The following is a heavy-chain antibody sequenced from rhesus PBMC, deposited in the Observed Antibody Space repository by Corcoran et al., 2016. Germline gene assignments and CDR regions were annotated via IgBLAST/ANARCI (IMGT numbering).Heavy chain of an antibody. CDR2: INTNGGIT. CDR3: AKDMFSGSFSGLDS. Sequence: EVQLVESGGGLVQPGGSLRLSCTGSGFTFSSYYMYWVRQDPGKGREWVSWINTNGGITWYTDSVKVRFTLSKENAKNTLYLQLDSLRAEDTAVYYCAKDMFSGSFSGLDSWGQGVVVTVSS. J-gene: IGHJ6*01. CDR1: GFTFSSYY. V-gene: IGHV3-8*01. D-gene: IGHD3-16*01.